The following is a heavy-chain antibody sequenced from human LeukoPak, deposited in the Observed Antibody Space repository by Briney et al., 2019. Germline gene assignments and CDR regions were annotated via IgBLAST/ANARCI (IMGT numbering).Heavy chain of an antibody. Sequence: GGSLRLSCAASGFTFNIYAMSWIRQAPGRGLEWVSVIYSGGSTYYADSVKGRFTISRDNSKNTLYLQMNSLRAEDTAVYYCARDVLGTPEDYWGQGTLVTVSS. CDR2: IYSGGST. D-gene: IGHD1-26*01. V-gene: IGHV3-53*01. J-gene: IGHJ4*02. CDR3: ARDVLGTPEDY. CDR1: GFTFNIYA.